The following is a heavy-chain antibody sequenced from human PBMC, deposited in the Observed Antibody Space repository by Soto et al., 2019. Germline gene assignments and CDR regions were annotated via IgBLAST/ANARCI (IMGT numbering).Heavy chain of an antibody. Sequence: QVQLQESGPGLVKPSETLSLTCIVSGGSISNYYWSWIRQPPGKGLEWIGYIYYSGSTNYNPSRAIRVTISVDTSKNHFSLKLSSVTAADTAVYYCARHRYSYGVYYFDYWGQGTLVTVSS. CDR3: ARHRYSYGVYYFDY. CDR2: IYYSGST. CDR1: GGSISNYY. D-gene: IGHD5-18*01. J-gene: IGHJ4*02. V-gene: IGHV4-59*08.